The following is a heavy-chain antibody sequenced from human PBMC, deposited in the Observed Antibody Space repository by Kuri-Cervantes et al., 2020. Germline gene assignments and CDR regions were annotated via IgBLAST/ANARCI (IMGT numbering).Heavy chain of an antibody. CDR1: GVTVSTSY. V-gene: IGHV3-66*02. CDR3: ARAGEAHTSGWNFDS. CDR2: IYSDGNI. D-gene: IGHD6-19*01. Sequence: GGSLRLSCATSGVTVSTSYMSWVRQAPGKGLEWVSVIYSDGNIYYADSVKGRFTISGDNSKNTLYLQMNSLRAEDTAVYYCARAGEAHTSGWNFDSWGQGTLVTVSS. J-gene: IGHJ4*02.